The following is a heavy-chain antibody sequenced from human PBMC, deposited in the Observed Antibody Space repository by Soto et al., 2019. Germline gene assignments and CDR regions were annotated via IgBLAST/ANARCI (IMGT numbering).Heavy chain of an antibody. CDR1: GYSFTSYW. V-gene: IGHV5-10-1*01. CDR2: IDPSDSYT. CDR3: ARHPPGRALQSAGAFGI. Sequence: GESLKISCQGSGYSFTSYWIHWVRQMPGKGLEGRGRIDPSDSYTNYSPSFQGHVTISADKSISTAYLQGSSLKASDTAMYYCARHPPGRALQSAGAFGICGHGTMVTV. J-gene: IGHJ3*02. D-gene: IGHD6-25*01.